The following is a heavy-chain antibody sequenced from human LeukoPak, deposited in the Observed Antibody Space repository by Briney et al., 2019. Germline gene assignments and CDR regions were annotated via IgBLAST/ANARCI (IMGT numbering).Heavy chain of an antibody. CDR1: GFTFDDYA. Sequence: GRSLRLSCAASGFTFDDYAMHWVRQAPGKGLEWVSGISWNSGSIGYADSVKGRFTISRDNAKNSLYLQMNSLRAEDTALYYCAKDYISIGWYTGFDYWGQGTLVTVSS. J-gene: IGHJ4*02. V-gene: IGHV3-9*01. D-gene: IGHD6-19*01. CDR2: ISWNSGSI. CDR3: AKDYISIGWYTGFDY.